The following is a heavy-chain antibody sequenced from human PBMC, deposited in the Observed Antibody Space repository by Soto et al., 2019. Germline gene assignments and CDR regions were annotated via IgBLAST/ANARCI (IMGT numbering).Heavy chain of an antibody. J-gene: IGHJ6*03. Sequence: PGGSLRLSCAASGFTVSDYAMSWVRQAPGKGLEWVSSISGSSSHIYYADSVKGRFTIARDNSKNSLYLQMNSLRAEDTAVYYCARGRIVVVPAARGNYMDVWGKGTTVTVSS. CDR2: ISGSSSHI. CDR3: ARGRIVVVPAARGNYMDV. D-gene: IGHD2-2*01. CDR1: GFTVSDYA. V-gene: IGHV3-21*01.